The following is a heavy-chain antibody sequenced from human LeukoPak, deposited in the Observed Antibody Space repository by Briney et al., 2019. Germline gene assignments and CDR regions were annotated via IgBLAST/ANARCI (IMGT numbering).Heavy chain of an antibody. Sequence: GGPLRLSCAASGFSFSSYSMNWVRQAPRKGLEWVSYISGSGNAKHYTDSVKGRFTISRDNAKNALYLQMNSLRAEDTAVYFCARDYLYAFDYWGQGTLVTVSS. CDR3: ARDYLYAFDY. CDR1: GFSFSSYS. V-gene: IGHV3-48*01. D-gene: IGHD2-2*01. CDR2: ISGSGNAK. J-gene: IGHJ4*02.